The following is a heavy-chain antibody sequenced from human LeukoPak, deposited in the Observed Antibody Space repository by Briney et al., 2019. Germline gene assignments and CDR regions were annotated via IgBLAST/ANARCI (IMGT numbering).Heavy chain of an antibody. D-gene: IGHD6-13*01. Sequence: GASVKVSCKASGYTFSSSDINWVRQATGQGLEWMGWMNPNSGNTYYAQRFQGRVTMTRDTSISTAYMEVSSLRSEDTAVYYCAREPGAAGVKRESAFDIWGQGTMATVSS. CDR1: GYTFSSSD. J-gene: IGHJ3*02. V-gene: IGHV1-8*01. CDR3: AREPGAAGVKRESAFDI. CDR2: MNPNSGNT.